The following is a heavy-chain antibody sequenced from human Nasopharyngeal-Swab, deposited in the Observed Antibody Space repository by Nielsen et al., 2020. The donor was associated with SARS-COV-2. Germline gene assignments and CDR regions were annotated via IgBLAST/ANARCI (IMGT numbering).Heavy chain of an antibody. CDR1: GFTFSSYA. D-gene: IGHD5-12*01. CDR2: ISGSGGST. J-gene: IGHJ4*02. V-gene: IGHV3-23*01. Sequence: GESLRLSCAASGFTFSSYAMSWVRQAPGKGLEWVSAISGSGGSTYYADSVKGRFTISRDNSKNTLYLQMNSLRAEDTAVYYCAKDRGRGVAIFDYWGQGTLVTVSS. CDR3: AKDRGRGVAIFDY.